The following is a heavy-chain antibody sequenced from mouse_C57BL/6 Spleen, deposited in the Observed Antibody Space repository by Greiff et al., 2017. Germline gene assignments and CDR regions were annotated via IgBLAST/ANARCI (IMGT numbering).Heavy chain of an antibody. Sequence: VQLQQPGAELVKPGASVKMSCKASGYTFTSYWITWVKQRPGQGLEWIGDLYPGSGNTNYNEKFKSKATLTVDTSSSTAYMQLSSLTSEDSAVYYCARYYGSGYWCFDVWGTGTTVTVSS. CDR2: LYPGSGNT. CDR1: GYTFTSYW. V-gene: IGHV1-55*01. J-gene: IGHJ1*03. D-gene: IGHD1-1*01. CDR3: ARYYGSGYWCFDV.